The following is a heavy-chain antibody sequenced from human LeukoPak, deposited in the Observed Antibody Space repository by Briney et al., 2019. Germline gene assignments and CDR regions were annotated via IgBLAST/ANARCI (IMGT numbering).Heavy chain of an antibody. CDR2: IYYNGIT. Sequence: SETLSLTCTVSGGSITNYYWSWVRQSPEKGLEWIGYIYYNGITDYNPSLRSRLTISLDTSKNQFSLRLSSVTAADTAVYYCARVDGSPDYWGQGTLVTVSS. V-gene: IGHV4-59*01. J-gene: IGHJ4*02. D-gene: IGHD2-15*01. CDR3: ARVDGSPDY. CDR1: GGSITNYY.